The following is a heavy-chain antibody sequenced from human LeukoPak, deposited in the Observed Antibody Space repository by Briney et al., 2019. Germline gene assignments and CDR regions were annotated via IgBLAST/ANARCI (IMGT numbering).Heavy chain of an antibody. V-gene: IGHV3-33*01. J-gene: IGHJ4*02. CDR3: ARESRDRTGYLDYFDY. D-gene: IGHD3-22*01. CDR2: IWYDGSNK. CDR1: GFTFSSYG. Sequence: GGSLRLSCAASGFTFSSYGMHWVRQAPGKGLEWVAVIWYDGSNKYYADSVKGRFTISRDNAKNSLYLELYSLRAEDTAVYYCARESRDRTGYLDYFDYWGQGTLVTVSS.